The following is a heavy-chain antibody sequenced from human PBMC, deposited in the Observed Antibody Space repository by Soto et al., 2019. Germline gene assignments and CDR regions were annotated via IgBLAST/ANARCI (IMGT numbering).Heavy chain of an antibody. CDR2: IIPIFGTA. CDR3: AREGGDYDILTGPE. CDR1: GGTFSSYA. J-gene: IGHJ4*02. Sequence: SVKVSCKASGGTFSSYAISWVRQAPGQGLEWMGGIIPIFGTANYAQKFQGRVTITADESTSTAYMELSSLRSEDTAVYYCAREGGDYDILTGPEWGQGTLVTVSS. V-gene: IGHV1-69*13. D-gene: IGHD3-9*01.